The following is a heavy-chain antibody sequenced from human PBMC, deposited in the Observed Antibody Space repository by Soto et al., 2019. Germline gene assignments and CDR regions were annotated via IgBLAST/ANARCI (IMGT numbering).Heavy chain of an antibody. D-gene: IGHD1-26*01. CDR3: ARMSGTYYVPDY. V-gene: IGHV4-31*03. J-gene: IGHJ4*02. Sequence: QVQLQESGPRLVEASQNLSLTRTVSNASITSSGYYWSWVRQPPGKMLEWIGYSYHSGSTFYSPSLQSRLTVSVDTSKNQFSLTLRSVTAADTAVYHCARMSGTYYVPDYWGQGTLVTVSS. CDR1: NASITSSGYY. CDR2: SYHSGST.